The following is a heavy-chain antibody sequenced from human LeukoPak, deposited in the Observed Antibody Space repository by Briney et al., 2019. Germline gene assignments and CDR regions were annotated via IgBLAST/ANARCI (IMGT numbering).Heavy chain of an antibody. D-gene: IGHD3-10*02. CDR1: GFTFSSYI. V-gene: IGHV3-48*04. CDR2: ISSSGSTI. Sequence: QLGGSLILSCAASGFTFSSYIMNWVRPAPGKGLEWVSYISSSGSTIYYADSVKGRFTISRDNAKNSLYLQMNSLRAEDTAVYYCAELGITMIGGVWGKGTTVTISS. CDR3: AELGITMIGGV. J-gene: IGHJ6*04.